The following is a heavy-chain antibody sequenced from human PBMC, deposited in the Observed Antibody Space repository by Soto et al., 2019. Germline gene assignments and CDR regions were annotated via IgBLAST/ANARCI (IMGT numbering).Heavy chain of an antibody. J-gene: IGHJ6*02. V-gene: IGHV4-30-4*01. CDR2: ISYSGST. CDR1: GASISSDDYY. Sequence: QVQLQESGPGLVKPSQTLSLTCSISGASISSDDYYWSWFRQPPGKGLEWIGYISYSGSTYYNPSLKSRITISVDTSKTQFSLILSSVTAADTAVFYCAREVNNYYGMGVWGQGTTVTVSS. CDR3: AREVNNYYGMGV.